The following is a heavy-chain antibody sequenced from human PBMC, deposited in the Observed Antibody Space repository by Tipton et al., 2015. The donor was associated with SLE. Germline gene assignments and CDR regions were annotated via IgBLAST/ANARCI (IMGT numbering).Heavy chain of an antibody. CDR3: ARQRLRLLSPLDA. Sequence: TLSLTCTVSGASVSSFCWNWIRQSPGKGLEWIACVCNSVSTNYDPSLKSRGTISVDTSKNHFSLELTSVTAADTAVYYCARQRLRLLSPLDAWGQGITVTVSS. D-gene: IGHD3-10*01. CDR1: GASVSSFC. J-gene: IGHJ6*02. CDR2: VCNSVST. V-gene: IGHV4-59*08.